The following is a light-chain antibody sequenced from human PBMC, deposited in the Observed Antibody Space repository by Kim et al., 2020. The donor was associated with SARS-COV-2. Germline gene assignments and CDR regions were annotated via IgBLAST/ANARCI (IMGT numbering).Light chain of an antibody. CDR1: SLRSYY. CDR2: GSS. CDR3: NSRDISGKYVI. Sequence: SSELTQDPAVSVALGQTVRITCQGDSLRSYYTTWYQQKPGQTPLLVIYGSSHRPSGIPNRFSGSSSRNTASLTITGAQAEDEGDYYCNSRDISGKYVIFGGGTQLTVL. V-gene: IGLV3-19*01. J-gene: IGLJ2*01.